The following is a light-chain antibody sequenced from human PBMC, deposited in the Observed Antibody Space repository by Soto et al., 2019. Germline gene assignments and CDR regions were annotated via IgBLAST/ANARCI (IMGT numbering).Light chain of an antibody. CDR1: QSVSSNY. CDR2: GAS. Sequence: EIVLTQSPGTLSLSPGERATLSCRASQSVSSNYLAWYQQKPGQAPRLLVYGASSRATGIPDRFSGSGSGTDLSLTISRMEPEDFAVYYCQHYGNSPFTFGPGTRVDIK. CDR3: QHYGNSPFT. J-gene: IGKJ3*01. V-gene: IGKV3-20*01.